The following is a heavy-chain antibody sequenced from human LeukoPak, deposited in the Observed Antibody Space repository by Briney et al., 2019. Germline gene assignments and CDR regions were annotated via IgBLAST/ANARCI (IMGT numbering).Heavy chain of an antibody. CDR3: ARGPLRYCSSTSCYPRRDYYGMDV. D-gene: IGHD2-2*01. J-gene: IGHJ6*02. V-gene: IGHV1-2*02. CDR1: GYTYTDYY. Sequence: ASVKVSCMASGYTYTDYYMHWVRQAPGQGLEWMGWMNPNSGGRNYAQKFQGRVTMTRDTSISTAYMELSRLRSDDTAVYYCARGPLRYCSSTSCYPRRDYYGMDVWGQGTTVTVSS. CDR2: MNPNSGGR.